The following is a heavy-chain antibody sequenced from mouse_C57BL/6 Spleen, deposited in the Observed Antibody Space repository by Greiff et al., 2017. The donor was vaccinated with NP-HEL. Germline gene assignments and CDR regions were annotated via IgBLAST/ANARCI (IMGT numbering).Heavy chain of an antibody. V-gene: IGHV1-62-2*01. CDR1: GYTFTEYT. CDR2: FYPGSGSI. D-gene: IGHD1-1*01. Sequence: VKLVESGAELVKPGASVKLSCKASGYTFTEYTIHWVKQRSGQGLEWIGWFYPGSGSIKYNEKFKDKATLTADKSSSTVYMELSRLTSEDSAVYFCARHERYYGSSYWYFDVWGTGTTVTVSS. CDR3: ARHERYYGSSYWYFDV. J-gene: IGHJ1*03.